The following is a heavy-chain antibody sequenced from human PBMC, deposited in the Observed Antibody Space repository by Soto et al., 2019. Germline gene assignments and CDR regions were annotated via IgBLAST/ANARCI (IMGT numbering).Heavy chain of an antibody. D-gene: IGHD2-15*01. V-gene: IGHV3-74*01. CDR3: ARAGYCSGGSCYETLVFDY. Sequence: PGGSLRLSCAASGFTFSSYWMHWVRQAPGKGLVWVSRINSDGSSTSYADSVKGRFTISRDNAKNTLYLQMNSLRAEDTAVYYCARAGYCSGGSCYETLVFDYWGQGTLVTVSS. J-gene: IGHJ4*02. CDR1: GFTFSSYW. CDR2: INSDGSST.